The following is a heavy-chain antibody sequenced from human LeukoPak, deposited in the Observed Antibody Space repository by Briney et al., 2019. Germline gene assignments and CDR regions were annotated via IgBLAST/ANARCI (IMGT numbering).Heavy chain of an antibody. D-gene: IGHD3-10*01. CDR2: IYYSGST. CDR3: ARAIYGSGSSDAFDI. Sequence: PWETLSLTCTVSGGSISSGDYYWSWIRQPPGKGLEWIGYIYYSGSTYYNPSLKSRVTISVDTSKNQFSLKLSSVTAADTAVYYCARAIYGSGSSDAFDIWGQGTMVTVSS. CDR1: GGSISSGDYY. V-gene: IGHV4-30-4*01. J-gene: IGHJ3*02.